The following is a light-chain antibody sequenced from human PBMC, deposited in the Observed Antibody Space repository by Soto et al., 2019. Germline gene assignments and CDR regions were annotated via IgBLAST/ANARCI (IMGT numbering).Light chain of an antibody. Sequence: DIQMTHSPSTLSASVGDRVTITCRASQSISTWLAWYQQKPGKAPKLLIYDASSLESGVPSRFSGSGSGTEFTLTISSLQPDDSATYYCQQYKGVTFGQGTRWIS. CDR1: QSISTW. J-gene: IGKJ1*01. V-gene: IGKV1-5*01. CDR3: QQYKGVT. CDR2: DAS.